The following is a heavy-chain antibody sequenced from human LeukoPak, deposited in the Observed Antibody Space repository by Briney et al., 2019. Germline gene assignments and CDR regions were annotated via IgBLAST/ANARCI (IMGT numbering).Heavy chain of an antibody. V-gene: IGHV1-2*04. D-gene: IGHD2-15*01. CDR1: GYTFTGYY. Sequence: ASVKVSCKASGYTFTGYYMHWVRQAPGQGLELMRWINPNSGGTNYAQKFQGWVTMTRDTSISTAYMELSRLRSDDTAVYYCARVSCSGGSCYEFDYWGQGTLVTVSS. CDR3: ARVSCSGGSCYEFDY. CDR2: INPNSGGT. J-gene: IGHJ4*02.